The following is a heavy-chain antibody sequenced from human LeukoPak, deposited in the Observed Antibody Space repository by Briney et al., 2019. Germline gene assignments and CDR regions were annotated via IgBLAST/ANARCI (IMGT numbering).Heavy chain of an antibody. D-gene: IGHD3-22*01. CDR1: GFTFSRDW. Sequence: PGGSLRLSCAASGFTFSRDWMHWVRQAPGKGPVWVSRISDDGSITTYADSVKGRFTISRDNAKSTMLLQMNSLRAEDTAVYFCARRYYETNVYDRHFDHWGQGILVTVSS. CDR2: ISDDGSIT. J-gene: IGHJ4*02. V-gene: IGHV3-74*03. CDR3: ARRYYETNVYDRHFDH.